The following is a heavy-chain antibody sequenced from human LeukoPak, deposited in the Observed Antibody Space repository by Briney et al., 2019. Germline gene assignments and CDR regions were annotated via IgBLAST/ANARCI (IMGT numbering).Heavy chain of an antibody. Sequence: GGSLRLSCAASGFTFSSYWMHWVRQAPGKGLVWVSRINSDGSSTSYADSVKGRFTISRDNAKNTLYLQMNSLRAEDTAVYYCARSRGYGSGRPLWSWGQGTLVTVSS. J-gene: IGHJ5*02. CDR3: ARSRGYGSGRPLWS. CDR1: GFTFSSYW. D-gene: IGHD3-10*01. CDR2: INSDGSST. V-gene: IGHV3-74*01.